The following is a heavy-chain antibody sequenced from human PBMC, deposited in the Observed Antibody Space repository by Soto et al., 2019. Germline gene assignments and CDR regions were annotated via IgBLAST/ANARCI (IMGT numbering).Heavy chain of an antibody. V-gene: IGHV4-59*08. CDR2: SHENGNT. Sequence: QVQVQESGPGLVKPSETLSLTCTVSGDSISSYYWSWIRQPPGKGLEWIGYSHENGNTNYNPSLKSRVTISVDTSKNQFSLRLNSVTAADTAVYYCARRDSHFDYWGQGTLVTVSS. J-gene: IGHJ4*02. D-gene: IGHD2-21*02. CDR1: GDSISSYY. CDR3: ARRDSHFDY.